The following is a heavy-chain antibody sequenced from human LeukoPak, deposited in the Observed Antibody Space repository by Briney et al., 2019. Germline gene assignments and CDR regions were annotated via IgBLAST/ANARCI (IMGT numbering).Heavy chain of an antibody. Sequence: PGGSLRLSCAASGFTFSSYAMHWVRQAPGKGLEWVAVISYDGSNKYYADSVKGRFTISRDNSKNTLYLQMNSLRAEDTAVYYCASDRDDWGQGTLVTVSS. CDR3: ASDRDD. CDR2: ISYDGSNK. CDR1: GFTFSSYA. V-gene: IGHV3-30-3*01. J-gene: IGHJ4*02.